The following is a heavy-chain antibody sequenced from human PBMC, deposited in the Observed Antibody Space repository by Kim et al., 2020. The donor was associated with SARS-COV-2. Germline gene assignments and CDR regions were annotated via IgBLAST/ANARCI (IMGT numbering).Heavy chain of an antibody. CDR3: ARRAAGIDW. J-gene: IGHJ4*02. Sequence: SETLSLTCAVYGGSFSGPYWNWIRQPPGMGLEWIGEINHSGSTNYSPSLKSRVTLSVDTSKNQFSLKLSSVTAADTAVYYCARRAAGIDWWGQGTPVTVSS. CDR2: INHSGST. CDR1: GGSFSGPY. V-gene: IGHV4-34*01.